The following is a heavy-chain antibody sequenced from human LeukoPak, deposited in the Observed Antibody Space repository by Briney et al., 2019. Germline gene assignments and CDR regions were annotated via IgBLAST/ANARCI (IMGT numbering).Heavy chain of an antibody. CDR3: AKEYASGSNDNGPLGN. J-gene: IGHJ4*02. V-gene: IGHV3-7*01. Sequence: GGSLRLSCAASGFTFRNSWMSWVRQTPGKGLELVANIKPDGGEKHYVDSVRGRFTISRDNSKNMLFLQMSSLRAEDTAVYFCAKEYASGSNDNGPLGNWGQGTLVTVSS. CDR2: IKPDGGEK. D-gene: IGHD3-10*01. CDR1: GFTFRNSW.